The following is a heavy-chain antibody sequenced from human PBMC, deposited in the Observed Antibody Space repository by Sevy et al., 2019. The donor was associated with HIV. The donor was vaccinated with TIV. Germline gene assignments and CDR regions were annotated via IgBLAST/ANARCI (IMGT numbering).Heavy chain of an antibody. CDR3: ARLGTGFIYYYYYGMDV. J-gene: IGHJ6*02. Sequence: GGSLRLSCAASGFAFSSSWMTWVRQAPGKGLEWVANIKQDGSEKYYVDFLKGRFTISRDNAKNSLYLQMNSLRAEDTAVYYCARLGTGFIYYYYYGMDVWGQGTTVTVSS. CDR2: IKQDGSEK. CDR1: GFAFSSSW. V-gene: IGHV3-7*01. D-gene: IGHD2-2*01.